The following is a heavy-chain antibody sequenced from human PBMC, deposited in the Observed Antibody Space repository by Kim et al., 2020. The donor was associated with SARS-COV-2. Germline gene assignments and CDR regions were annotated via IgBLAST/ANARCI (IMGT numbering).Heavy chain of an antibody. J-gene: IGHJ4*02. D-gene: IGHD3-10*01. Sequence: LKSRVTISVDTSKNQFYLKLSSVTAADTAVYYCARGLRITMVRGVIGFDYWGQGTLVTVSS. CDR3: ARGLRITMVRGVIGFDY. V-gene: IGHV4-34*01.